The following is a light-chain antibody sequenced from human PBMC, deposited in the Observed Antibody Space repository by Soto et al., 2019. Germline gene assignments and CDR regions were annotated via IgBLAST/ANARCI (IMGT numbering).Light chain of an antibody. CDR2: EVS. Sequence: QSALTQPASISGSPGQSITISCTGTNSDVGGYNFVSWYQQRPGKVPKLMIYEVSNRPSGVSDRFSGSKSGNTASLTISGLQAEDEADYYCSSFTASTTWVFGGGTKLTVL. CDR3: SSFTASTTWV. V-gene: IGLV2-14*01. CDR1: NSDVGGYNF. J-gene: IGLJ3*02.